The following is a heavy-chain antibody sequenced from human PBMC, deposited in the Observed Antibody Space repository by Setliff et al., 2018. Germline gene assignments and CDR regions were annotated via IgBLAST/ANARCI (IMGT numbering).Heavy chain of an antibody. CDR2: IRSNSPTL. D-gene: IGHD6-19*01. V-gene: IGHV3-48*03. Sequence: GGSLRLSCAASGFTFSSFDLSWVRQTPGKGLEWISTIRSNSPTLYYADSVQGRFTISRDNAKNSLYLQMNSLRAEDTAVYYCEGRAVADRGFDIWGQGTTVTVSS. CDR1: GFTFSSFD. J-gene: IGHJ3*02. CDR3: EGRAVADRGFDI.